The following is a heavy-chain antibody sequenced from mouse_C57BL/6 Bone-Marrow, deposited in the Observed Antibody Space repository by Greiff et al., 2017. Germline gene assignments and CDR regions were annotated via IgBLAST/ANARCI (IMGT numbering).Heavy chain of an antibody. Sequence: QVQLKPSGAELARPGASVKLSCKASCYTFTSSGISWVKPRTGPGLEWIGEIYPRSGNTYYNQQFKGKATLTADKSSRTAYMELRSLTSEDSAVYFCARFQCHYYAMDDWGQGTSVTVSS. CDR3: ARFQCHYYAMDD. D-gene: IGHD6-1*01. CDR2: IYPRSGNT. J-gene: IGHJ4*01. CDR1: CYTFTSSG. V-gene: IGHV1-81*01.